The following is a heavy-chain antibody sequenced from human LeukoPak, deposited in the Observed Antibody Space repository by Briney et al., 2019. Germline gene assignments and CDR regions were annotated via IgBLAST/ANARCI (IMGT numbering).Heavy chain of an antibody. CDR3: ARDLGVMVRAFDI. CDR1: GGSISSYY. V-gene: IGHV4-59*01. Sequence: SETLSLTCTVSGGSISSYYWSWIRQPPGKRLEWIGYIYYSGSTSYNPSLKSRVTISVDTSKNQISLKLSSVTAADTAVYYCARDLGVMVRAFDIWGQGTMVTVYS. J-gene: IGHJ3*02. D-gene: IGHD5-18*01. CDR2: IYYSGST.